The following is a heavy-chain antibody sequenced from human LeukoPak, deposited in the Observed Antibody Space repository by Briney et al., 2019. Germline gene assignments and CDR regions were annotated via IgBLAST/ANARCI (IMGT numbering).Heavy chain of an antibody. CDR2: MNPNSGNT. CDR3: AKDHRYGGNSGNYFDY. Sequence: ASVKVSCKASRYTFTNYDINWVRQATGQGLEWMGWMNPNSGNTVYAQKFQGRVTMTRNTSISTAYMELRSLRSEDTAVYYCAKDHRYGGNSGNYFDYWGQGPLVTVSS. CDR1: RYTFTNYD. V-gene: IGHV1-8*01. D-gene: IGHD4-23*01. J-gene: IGHJ4*02.